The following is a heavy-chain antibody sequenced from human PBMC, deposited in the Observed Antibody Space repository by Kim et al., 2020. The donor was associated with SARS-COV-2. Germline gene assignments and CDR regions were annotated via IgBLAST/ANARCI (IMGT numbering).Heavy chain of an antibody. Sequence: AESVKGRFTISRYDSKSIAYLKMNSLKTEDTAVYYCMVDCSSTSCYSELDYWGQGTLVTVSS. D-gene: IGHD2-2*02. V-gene: IGHV3-49*02. CDR3: MVDCSSTSCYSELDY. J-gene: IGHJ4*02.